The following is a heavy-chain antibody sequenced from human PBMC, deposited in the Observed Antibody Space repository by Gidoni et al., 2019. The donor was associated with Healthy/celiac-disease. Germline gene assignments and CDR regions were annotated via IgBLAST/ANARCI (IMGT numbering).Heavy chain of an antibody. Sequence: QVQLQESGPGLVKPSPTLSLPCTVSGGSISSGGYYWRWIRQHPGKGLEWIGYIYYRGSTYYNPSLKSRVTISVDTSKNQCSLKLSSVTAADTAVYYCARLGRITMVRGPNWFDPWGQGTLVTVSS. CDR2: IYYRGST. CDR1: GGSISSGGYY. V-gene: IGHV4-31*03. J-gene: IGHJ5*02. CDR3: ARLGRITMVRGPNWFDP. D-gene: IGHD3-10*01.